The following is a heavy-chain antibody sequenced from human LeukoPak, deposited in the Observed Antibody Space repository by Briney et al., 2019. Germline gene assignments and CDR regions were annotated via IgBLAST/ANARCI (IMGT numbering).Heavy chain of an antibody. V-gene: IGHV4-34*01. CDR2: INHSGRT. Sequence: PSETLSLTCAVYGGSFSGYYWSWIRQPPGKGLEWIGEINHSGRTNYNPSPKSRVAISVDTSKNQFSLKLTSVTAADTAVYYCARARHNSGYSNSWGRGTLVTVSS. CDR3: ARARHNSGYSNS. J-gene: IGHJ4*02. CDR1: GGSFSGYY. D-gene: IGHD3-22*01.